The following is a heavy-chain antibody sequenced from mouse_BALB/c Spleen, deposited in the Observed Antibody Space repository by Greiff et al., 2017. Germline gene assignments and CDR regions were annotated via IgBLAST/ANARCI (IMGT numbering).Heavy chain of an antibody. CDR2: INPSSGYT. Sequence: QVHVKQSGAELARPGASVKMSCKASGYTFTSYTMHWVKQRPGQGLEWIGYINPSSGYTNYNQKFKDKATLTADKSSSTAYMQLSSLTSEDSAVYYCARVGYGHYFDYWGQGTTLTVSS. CDR3: ARVGYGHYFDY. J-gene: IGHJ2*01. D-gene: IGHD1-2*01. CDR1: GYTFTSYT. V-gene: IGHV1-4*01.